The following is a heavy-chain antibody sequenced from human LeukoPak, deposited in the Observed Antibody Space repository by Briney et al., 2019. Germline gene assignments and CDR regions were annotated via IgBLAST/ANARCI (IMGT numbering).Heavy chain of an antibody. CDR2: IYYSGST. Sequence: SETLSLTCAVYGGSFSGHYWSWIRQHPGKGLEWIGYIYYSGSTYYNPSLKSRVTISVDTSKIQFSLKLNSVTAADTAVYYCARDHGYNGIDVWGQGTTVTVSS. J-gene: IGHJ6*02. V-gene: IGHV4-31*11. CDR1: GGSFSGHY. CDR3: ARDHGYNGIDV.